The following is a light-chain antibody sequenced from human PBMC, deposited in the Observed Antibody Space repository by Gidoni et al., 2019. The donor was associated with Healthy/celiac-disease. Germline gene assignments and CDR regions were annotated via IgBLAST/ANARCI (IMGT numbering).Light chain of an antibody. J-gene: IGKJ4*01. Sequence: EIVLTQSPGTLSLSPGEGATLSCRASQSVSSSYLAWYQQKPGQAPRLLIYGASSRATGIPDRFSGSGSGTDLTLTISRLEPEDFVVYYCQQYGSSPPKLTFGGGTKVEIK. V-gene: IGKV3-20*01. CDR1: QSVSSSY. CDR3: QQYGSSPPKLT. CDR2: GAS.